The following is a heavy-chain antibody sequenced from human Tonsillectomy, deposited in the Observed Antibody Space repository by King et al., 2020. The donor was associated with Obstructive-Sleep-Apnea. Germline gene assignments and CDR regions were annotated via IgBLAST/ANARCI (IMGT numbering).Heavy chain of an antibody. CDR1: GFTFRSYA. V-gene: IGHV3-23*04. CDR3: AKATMIVVVTGYFDY. D-gene: IGHD3-22*01. J-gene: IGHJ4*02. CDR2: ISGRGGCT. Sequence: VQLVESGGGLVQPGGSLRLSCAASGFTFRSYAMSWGRPAPGKGLEWVSPISGRGGCTYYPDSVKGRFTISRDNSKNTLYLQMNSLRAEDTAVYYCAKATMIVVVTGYFDYWGQGTLVTVSS.